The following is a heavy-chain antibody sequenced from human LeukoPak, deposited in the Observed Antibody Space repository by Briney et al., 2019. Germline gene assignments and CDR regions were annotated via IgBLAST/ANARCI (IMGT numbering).Heavy chain of an antibody. CDR2: VNPNSGVT. CDR3: ARDRSTLGYRQFDY. D-gene: IGHD5-18*01. CDR1: GYTFTDYY. J-gene: IGHJ4*02. Sequence: ASVRLSCKASGYTFTDYYIHWVRQAPGQGLEWMGWVNPNSGVTMYAQRFQDRVTMTCDPSNNTAYMDLSRLRADKTARYYCARDRSTLGYRQFDYWGQGTLVTVSS. V-gene: IGHV1-2*02.